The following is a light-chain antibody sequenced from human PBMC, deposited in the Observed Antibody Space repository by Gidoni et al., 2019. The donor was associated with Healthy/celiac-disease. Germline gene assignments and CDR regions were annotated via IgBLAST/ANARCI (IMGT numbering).Light chain of an antibody. CDR2: GAS. V-gene: IGKV3-15*01. J-gene: IGKJ4*01. CDR1: QSVSSN. CDR3: QQYNSWPPLT. Sequence: EIVMTQSPATLSVSPGERATLSCRASQSVSSNFAWYQQKPGQAPRLLIYGASTRATGIPARFSGSRSGTEFTLTISSLQSEDFAVYYCQQYNSWPPLTFGGGTKVEIK.